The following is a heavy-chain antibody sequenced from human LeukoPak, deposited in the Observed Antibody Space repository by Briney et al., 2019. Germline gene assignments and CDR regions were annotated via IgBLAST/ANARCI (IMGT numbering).Heavy chain of an antibody. J-gene: IGHJ4*02. CDR3: TRAPSSGPFDN. CDR1: GYTFTGYY. CDR2: MHPNSGDT. Sequence: GASVKVSCKASGYTFTGYYIHWVRQAPGQGLEWMGWMHPNSGDTDYAQKFQGRVTMTRDTSISTAYMELSRLRSDDTAPYYCTRAPSSGPFDNWGQGSLVTVSS. V-gene: IGHV1-2*02. D-gene: IGHD3-22*01.